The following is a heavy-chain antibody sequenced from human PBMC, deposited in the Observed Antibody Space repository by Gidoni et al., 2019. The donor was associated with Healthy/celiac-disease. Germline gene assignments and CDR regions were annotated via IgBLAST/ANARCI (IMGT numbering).Heavy chain of an antibody. V-gene: IGHV3-21*01. CDR2: ISSSSSYI. J-gene: IGHJ1*01. CDR3: ARGLMGSDYPEYFQH. D-gene: IGHD4-17*01. CDR1: GFTFRSYS. Sequence: EVQLVESGGGLVKPGGSLRLACAASGFTFRSYSMNWVRQAPGKGLEWVSSISSSSSYIYYADSVKGRFTISRDNAKNSLYLQMNSLRAEDTAVYYCARGLMGSDYPEYFQHWGQGTLVTVSS.